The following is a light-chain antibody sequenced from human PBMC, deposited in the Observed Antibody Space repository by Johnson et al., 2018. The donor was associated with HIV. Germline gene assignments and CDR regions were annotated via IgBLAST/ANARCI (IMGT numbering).Light chain of an antibody. V-gene: IGLV1-51*02. CDR2: EDN. Sequence: QSVLTQPPSVSAAPGQRVNISCSGNSSNIENYFVSWYQQLPGAAPRLVIYEDNKRPSGIPDRFSGSKSGASATLGITGLQTGDEAAYYCGIWDASLSPHYVFGTGTTITVL. J-gene: IGLJ1*01. CDR1: SSNIENYF. CDR3: GIWDASLSPHYV.